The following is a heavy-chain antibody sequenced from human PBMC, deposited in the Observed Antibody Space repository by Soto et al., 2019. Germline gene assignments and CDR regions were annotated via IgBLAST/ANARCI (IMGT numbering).Heavy chain of an antibody. CDR2: IDPSDSYI. Sequence: GESLKISCKGSGYSFTSYWISWVRQMPGKGLEWMGRIDPSDSYINYSPSFQGHVTISADKSISTAYLQWSSLKASDTAMYYCARQIDCSSTSCYQVWGQGTTVTVSS. D-gene: IGHD2-2*01. CDR3: ARQIDCSSTSCYQV. J-gene: IGHJ6*02. V-gene: IGHV5-10-1*01. CDR1: GYSFTSYW.